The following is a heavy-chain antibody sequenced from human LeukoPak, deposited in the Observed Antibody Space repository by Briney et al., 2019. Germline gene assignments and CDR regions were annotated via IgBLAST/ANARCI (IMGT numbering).Heavy chain of an antibody. CDR3: AKSIPTIAVAVSTRQ. V-gene: IGHV3-48*03. Sequence: GGSLRLSCAASGFTFSSYEMNWVRQAPGEGLEWVSYISSSGSTIYYADSVKGRFTISRDNSNNTLYLQMNSLRPEDTAMYYCAKSIPTIAVAVSTRQWGQGTLVTVSS. J-gene: IGHJ4*02. CDR1: GFTFSSYE. CDR2: ISSSGSTI. D-gene: IGHD6-19*01.